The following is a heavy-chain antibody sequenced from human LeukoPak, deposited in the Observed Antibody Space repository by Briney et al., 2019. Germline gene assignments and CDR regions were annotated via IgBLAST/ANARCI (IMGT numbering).Heavy chain of an antibody. Sequence: ASVKVSCKASGYTFTGYYMHWVRQAPGQGREWMGWINPNSGGTNYAQKFQGRVTMTRDTSISTAYMELSRLRSDDTAVYYCARDGGSSSHYNWFDPWGQGTLVTVSS. CDR2: INPNSGGT. CDR1: GYTFTGYY. J-gene: IGHJ5*02. D-gene: IGHD6-6*01. CDR3: ARDGGSSSHYNWFDP. V-gene: IGHV1-2*02.